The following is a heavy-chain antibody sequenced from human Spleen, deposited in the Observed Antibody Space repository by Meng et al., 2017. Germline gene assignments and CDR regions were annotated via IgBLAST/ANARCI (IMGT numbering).Heavy chain of an antibody. J-gene: IGHJ6*02. CDR3: ARRVYDGNSRLMWYYYYVMDV. D-gene: IGHD4-23*01. CDR2: ISSSGSTI. CDR1: GFTFSSYE. Sequence: GESLKIPCAASGFTFSSYEVNWVRQAPGKGLEWVSYISSSGSTIYYAGSVKGRCTISRDNAKNSLDLHTNNLRAVDTTVYYCARRVYDGNSRLMWYYYYVMDVWGQGTTVTVSS. V-gene: IGHV3-48*03.